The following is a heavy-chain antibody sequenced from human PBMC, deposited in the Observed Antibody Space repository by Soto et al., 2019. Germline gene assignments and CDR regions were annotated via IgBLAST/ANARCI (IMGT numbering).Heavy chain of an antibody. Sequence: ASVKVSCKASGYTFTSHDINWVRQATGQGLEWMGWMNPHSGNTGYAQKFQGRVTMTRSTSISTAYMELSSLRSEDTAVYYCAILYPDFWSGSKTWGQGTPVTSPQ. D-gene: IGHD3-3*01. CDR1: GYTFTSHD. CDR2: MNPHSGNT. V-gene: IGHV1-8*01. CDR3: AILYPDFWSGSKT. J-gene: IGHJ5*02.